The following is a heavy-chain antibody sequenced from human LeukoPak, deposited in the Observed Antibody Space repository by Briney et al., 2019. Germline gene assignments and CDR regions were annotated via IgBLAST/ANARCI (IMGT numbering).Heavy chain of an antibody. CDR1: GFSLSTIGVG. V-gene: IGHV2-5*01. CDR2: IYWNDDK. CDR3: AHSHGDMITFGGVIVTFDY. D-gene: IGHD3-16*02. Sequence: KGSGPTLVNPTQTLTLTCTFSGFSLSTIGVGVGWIRQPPGKALEWLALIYWNDDKRYSPSLKSRLTITKDTSKNQVVLTMTNMDPVDTATYYCAHSHGDMITFGGVIVTFDYWGQGTLVTVSS. J-gene: IGHJ4*02.